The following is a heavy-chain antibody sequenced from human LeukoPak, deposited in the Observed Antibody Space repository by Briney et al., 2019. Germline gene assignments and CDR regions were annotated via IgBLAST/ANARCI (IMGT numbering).Heavy chain of an antibody. J-gene: IGHJ4*02. D-gene: IGHD2-2*01. Sequence: GGSLILSCAASGFTFSSYAMSWVRQAPGKGLEWVSAISGSCGSTYYADSVKGRFTISRDNSKNTLYLQMNSLRAEDTAVYYCAKVGGGYCSSTSCSFDYWGQGTLVTVSS. V-gene: IGHV3-23*01. CDR2: ISGSCGST. CDR3: AKVGGGYCSSTSCSFDY. CDR1: GFTFSSYA.